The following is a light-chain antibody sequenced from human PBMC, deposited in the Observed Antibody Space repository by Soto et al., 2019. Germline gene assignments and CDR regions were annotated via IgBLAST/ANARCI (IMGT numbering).Light chain of an antibody. Sequence: EIVLTQSPGTLSLSPGERATLSCRASQSVSSHLAWYQQKPGQAPRLLIYDASNRATGIPARFSGSGSGTDFTLTISRLEPEDFAVYYCQYYGSSPRVTFGGGTKVEIK. CDR3: QYYGSSPRVT. CDR1: QSVSSH. CDR2: DAS. V-gene: IGKV3-20*01. J-gene: IGKJ4*01.